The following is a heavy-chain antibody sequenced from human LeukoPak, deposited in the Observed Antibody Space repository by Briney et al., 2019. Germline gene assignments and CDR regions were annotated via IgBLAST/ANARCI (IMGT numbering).Heavy chain of an antibody. V-gene: IGHV1-69*06. Sequence: VASVTVSCKASGGTFSSYAISWVRQAPGQGLEWMGGIIPIFGTANYAQKFQGRVTITADKSTSTAYMELSSLRSEDTAVYYCASIRYYDILTGYSYYYGMDVWGKGTTVTVSS. CDR2: IIPIFGTA. CDR1: GGTFSSYA. CDR3: ASIRYYDILTGYSYYYGMDV. J-gene: IGHJ6*04. D-gene: IGHD3-9*01.